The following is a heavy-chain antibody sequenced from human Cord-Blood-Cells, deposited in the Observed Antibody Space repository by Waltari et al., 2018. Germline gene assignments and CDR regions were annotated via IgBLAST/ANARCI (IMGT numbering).Heavy chain of an antibody. CDR3: AKRYDFWSGLGD. CDR2: ISWNSGSI. D-gene: IGHD3-3*01. V-gene: IGHV3-9*01. Sequence: LVQPGRSLRLSCAASGFTFDDYAMHWVRQAPGKGLEWVSGISWNSGSIGYADSVKGRFTISRDNAKNSLYLQMNSLRAEDTALYYCAKRYDFWSGLGDWGQGTLVTVSS. J-gene: IGHJ4*02. CDR1: GFTFDDYA.